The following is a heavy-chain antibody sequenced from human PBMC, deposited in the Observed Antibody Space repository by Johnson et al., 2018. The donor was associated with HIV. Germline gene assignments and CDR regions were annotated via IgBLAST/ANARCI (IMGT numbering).Heavy chain of an antibody. Sequence: GQLVESGGGLVQPGGSLKLSCAASGFTFSGSAMHWVRQASGKGLEWVGRIKSKTDGGTTDYAAPVKGRFTISRDDSKNTLYLHMNSLRTEDTAVFYCARAISAFGGVSAFDIWGQGTMVTVSS. V-gene: IGHV3-15*01. CDR3: ARAISAFGGVSAFDI. J-gene: IGHJ3*02. CDR2: IKSKTDGGTT. D-gene: IGHD3-10*01. CDR1: GFTFSGSA.